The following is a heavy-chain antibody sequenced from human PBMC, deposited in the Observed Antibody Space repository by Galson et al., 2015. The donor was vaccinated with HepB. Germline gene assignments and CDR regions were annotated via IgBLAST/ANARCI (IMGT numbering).Heavy chain of an antibody. V-gene: IGHV1-69*01. Sequence: SCKASGGTFSSYAISWVRQAPGQGLEWMGGIIPIFGTANYAQKFQGRVTITADESTSTAYMELSSLRSEDTAVYYCARVGLAARSGGYYYYYYMDVWGKGTTVTVSS. CDR1: GGTFSSYA. CDR3: ARVGLAARSGGYYYYYYMDV. D-gene: IGHD6-6*01. CDR2: IIPIFGTA. J-gene: IGHJ6*03.